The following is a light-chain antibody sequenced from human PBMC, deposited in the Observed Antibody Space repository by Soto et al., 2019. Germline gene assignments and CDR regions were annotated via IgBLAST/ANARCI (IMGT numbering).Light chain of an antibody. CDR1: QSLLHSNGYNY. V-gene: IGKV2-28*01. Sequence: DIVMTQSPLSLPVTPGEPASISCRSSQSLLHSNGYNYLDWYLQKPGQSPQLLIYLGSSRASGVPDRFSGSGSGTDFTLKISRVEAEDVGVYYCMQPLQTPPGLTFGGGTKVEIK. J-gene: IGKJ4*01. CDR2: LGS. CDR3: MQPLQTPPGLT.